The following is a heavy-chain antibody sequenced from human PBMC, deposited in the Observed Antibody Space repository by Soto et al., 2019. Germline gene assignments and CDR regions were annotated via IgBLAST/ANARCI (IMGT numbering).Heavy chain of an antibody. CDR1: GGSISSSSYY. Sequence: SETLSLTCTVSGGSISSSSYYWGWIRQPPGKGLEWIGSIYYSGSTYYNPSLKSRVTISVDTSKNQFSLKLSSVTAADTAVYYCARHRSMVRGNDYWGQGTLVTVSS. D-gene: IGHD3-10*01. CDR3: ARHRSMVRGNDY. J-gene: IGHJ4*02. CDR2: IYYSGST. V-gene: IGHV4-39*01.